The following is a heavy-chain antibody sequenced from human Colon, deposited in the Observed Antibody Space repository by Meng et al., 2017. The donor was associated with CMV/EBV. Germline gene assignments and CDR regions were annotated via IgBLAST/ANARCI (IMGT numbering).Heavy chain of an antibody. D-gene: IGHD3-10*01. CDR2: ISASATGS. V-gene: IGHV3-23*01. CDR1: GFIFSDYA. J-gene: IGHJ4*02. CDR3: AKASYYYGSGSSFDY. Sequence: GGSLRLSCAASGFIFSDYAMAWVRQAPGEGLEWVSVISASATGSYYADSVKGRFAISRDNSKNALYLEMNSLRAEDTAVYFCAKASYYYGSGSSFDYWGQGTLVTVSS.